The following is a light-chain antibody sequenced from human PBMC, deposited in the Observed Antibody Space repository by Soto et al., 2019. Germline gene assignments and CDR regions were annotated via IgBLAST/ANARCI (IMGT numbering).Light chain of an antibody. J-gene: IGKJ5*01. Sequence: EIVMTQSPATLSVSPGERATLYCRASQSVSSNLAWYQQKPGQATRLIIYGASTRATGIPARFSGSGSGTEFTLTISSLQSEDFAFYYCKQYKEWPPFTFGQGTRLEIK. CDR2: GAS. V-gene: IGKV3-15*01. CDR1: QSVSSN. CDR3: KQYKEWPPFT.